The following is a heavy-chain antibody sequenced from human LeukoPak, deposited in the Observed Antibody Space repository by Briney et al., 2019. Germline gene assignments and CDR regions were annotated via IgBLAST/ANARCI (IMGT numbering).Heavy chain of an antibody. CDR1: GGSISSNNYF. CDR2: VYDSGST. J-gene: IGHJ4*02. V-gene: IGHV4-39*07. CDR3: ARKLWSGESLHLDY. Sequence: SETLSLTCAVSGGSISSNNYFWGWIRQPPGKGLEWIGSVYDSGSTYYNPSLKSRVTMSVDTSKNQFSLKLSSVTAADTAVYYCARKLWSGESLHLDYWGQGILVTVSS. D-gene: IGHD3-10*01.